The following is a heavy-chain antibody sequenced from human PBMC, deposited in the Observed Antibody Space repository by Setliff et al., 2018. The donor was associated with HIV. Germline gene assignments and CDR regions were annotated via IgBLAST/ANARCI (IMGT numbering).Heavy chain of an antibody. V-gene: IGHV1-69*13. D-gene: IGHD3-16*01. CDR1: GGTFSSYA. Sequence: SVKVSCKASGGTFSSYAISWVRQAPGQGLEWMGGIIPIFGTANYAQKFQGRVTITADESTSTAYMELSSLRSEDTAVYYCARSGGWWGHSNPHPYYYHMDVWGKGTPVTVSS. CDR3: ARSGGWWGHSNPHPYYYHMDV. J-gene: IGHJ6*03. CDR2: IIPIFGTA.